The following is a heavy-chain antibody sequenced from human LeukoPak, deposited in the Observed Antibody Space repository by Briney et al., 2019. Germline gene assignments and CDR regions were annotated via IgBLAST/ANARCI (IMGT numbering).Heavy chain of an antibody. J-gene: IGHJ4*02. CDR1: GFTFRSYW. CDR3: ARAWRPNYVFGSREGYNFDS. V-gene: IGHV4-30-4*08. CDR2: IYYSGST. Sequence: LRLSCAASGFTFRSYWMSWVRQPPGKGLEWIGYIYYSGSTYYNPSLKSRVTISVDTSKNQFSLKLSSVTAADTAVYYCARAWRPNYVFGSREGYNFDSGGQGPLVTAS. D-gene: IGHD3-16*01.